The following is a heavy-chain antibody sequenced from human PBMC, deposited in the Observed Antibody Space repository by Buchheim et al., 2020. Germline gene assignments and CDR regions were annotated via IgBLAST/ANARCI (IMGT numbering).Heavy chain of an antibody. D-gene: IGHD1-26*01. CDR3: ARSGGWELAGLDC. CDR2: IDGSSRHL. Sequence: EVQLVESGGGLVQPGGSLRLSCAASGFVLRSNAMNWVRQAPGKGLEWVSYIDGSSRHLYYTDSVKGRFTLSRDNSKNSLYLQMNSLRDEDTAVYYCARSGGWELAGLDCWGQGTL. J-gene: IGHJ4*02. V-gene: IGHV3-48*02. CDR1: GFVLRSNA.